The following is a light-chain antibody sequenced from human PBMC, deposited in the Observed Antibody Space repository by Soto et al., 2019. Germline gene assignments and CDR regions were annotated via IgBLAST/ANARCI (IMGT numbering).Light chain of an antibody. CDR3: QVWESTTDHVI. Sequence: SYELTQPTAVSVTPGETARITCGGHNIGTTSVHWYQQRPGQAPVVVIHHDSYRPSGIPERFSASNSVNTATLTISRVEAGDDADYYCQVWESTTDHVIFGGWTKRTFL. J-gene: IGLJ2*01. V-gene: IGLV3-21*01. CDR2: HDS. CDR1: NIGTTS.